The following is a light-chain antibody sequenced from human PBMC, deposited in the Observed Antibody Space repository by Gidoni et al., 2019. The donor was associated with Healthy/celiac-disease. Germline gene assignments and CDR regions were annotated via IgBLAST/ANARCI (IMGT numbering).Light chain of an antibody. Sequence: DIQLTQSPSSLSASVGDRVTITCRESQSISSYLHWYQQKPGKAPKLLIYAASSLQSGVPSRVSGSGSGTDVTLTISSLQPEDFATYYCQQSYSTPTFGGGTKVEIK. CDR3: QQSYSTPT. CDR2: AAS. J-gene: IGKJ4*01. CDR1: QSISSY. V-gene: IGKV1-39*01.